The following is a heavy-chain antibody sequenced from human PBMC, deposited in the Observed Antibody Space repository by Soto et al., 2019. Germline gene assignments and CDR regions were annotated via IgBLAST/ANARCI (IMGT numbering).Heavy chain of an antibody. V-gene: IGHV4-34*01. Sequence: SETLSLTCAVYGGSFSGYYWSWIRQPPGKGLEWIGEINHSGSTNYNPSLKSRVTISVDTSKNQFSLKLSSVTAADTAVYYCARVYYDSSGYATPYFDYWGQGTLVTVSS. CDR3: ARVYYDSSGYATPYFDY. CDR2: INHSGST. D-gene: IGHD3-22*01. J-gene: IGHJ4*02. CDR1: GGSFSGYY.